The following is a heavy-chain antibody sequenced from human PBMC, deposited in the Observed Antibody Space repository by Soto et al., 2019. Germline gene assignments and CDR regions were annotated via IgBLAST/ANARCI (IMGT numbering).Heavy chain of an antibody. CDR1: GFIFSSCA. J-gene: IGHJ4*02. D-gene: IGHD5-18*01. Sequence: HPGGSLRLSCSASGFIFSSCAMHWVRQAPGKGLEYVSVIGTTGGSTYYADSVKGRFTISRDNSKNTLYLQMSSLRADDTAVYYCVKGGPLWLIDYWGQGTLVTVSS. CDR3: VKGGPLWLIDY. CDR2: IGTTGGST. V-gene: IGHV3-64D*06.